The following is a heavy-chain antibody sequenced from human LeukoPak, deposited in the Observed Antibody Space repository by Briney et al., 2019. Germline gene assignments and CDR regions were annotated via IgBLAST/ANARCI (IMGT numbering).Heavy chain of an antibody. CDR1: GGTFSSYA. V-gene: IGHV1-69*04. CDR2: IIPILGIA. D-gene: IGHD4-17*01. CDR3: ARGAYGEPFDY. Sequence: SVTVSCKASGGTFSSYAISWVRQAPGQGLEWMGRIIPILGIANYAQKFQGRVTITADKSTSTAYMELSSLRSEDTAVYYCARGAYGEPFDYWGQGTLVTVSS. J-gene: IGHJ4*02.